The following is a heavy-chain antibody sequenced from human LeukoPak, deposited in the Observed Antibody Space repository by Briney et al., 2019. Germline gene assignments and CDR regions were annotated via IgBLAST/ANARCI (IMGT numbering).Heavy chain of an antibody. J-gene: IGHJ2*01. D-gene: IGHD6-19*01. V-gene: IGHV1-2*06. CDR3: ASSIAVATDWYFDL. Sequence: GASVKVSCKASGYTFTGYYMHWVRQAPGRGLEWMGRINPNSGGTNYAQKFQGRVTMTRDTSISTAYMELSRLRSDDTAVYYCASSIAVATDWYFDLWGRGTLVTVSS. CDR2: INPNSGGT. CDR1: GYTFTGYY.